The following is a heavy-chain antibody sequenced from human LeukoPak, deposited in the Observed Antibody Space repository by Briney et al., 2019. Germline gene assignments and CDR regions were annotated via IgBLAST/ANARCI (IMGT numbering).Heavy chain of an antibody. CDR2: ISYDGSNK. D-gene: IGHD3-3*01. CDR3: ARGHVLRFLEWIGFDY. CDR1: KFTFSSYA. V-gene: IGHV3-30*04. Sequence: PGGSLRLSCAASKFTFSSYAMHWVRQAPGKGLEWVAVISYDGSNKYYADSVKGRFTISRDNSKNTLYLQMNSLRAEDTAVYYCARGHVLRFLEWIGFDYWGQGTLVTVSS. J-gene: IGHJ4*02.